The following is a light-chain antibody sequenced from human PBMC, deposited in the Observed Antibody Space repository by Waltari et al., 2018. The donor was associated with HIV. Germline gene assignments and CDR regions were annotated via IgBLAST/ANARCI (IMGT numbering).Light chain of an antibody. V-gene: IGLV2-14*03. Sequence: SALTQPASVSGSPGQSITISCSGTSRDACGYPFFSWYHQHPGKAPKNVIFDVSNRPSGVSNRFSASRSGNTASLTISGLQTEDEGDYFCSAYARSAAHVIFGGGTKLTVL. CDR2: DVS. CDR3: SAYARSAAHVI. CDR1: SRDACGYPF. J-gene: IGLJ2*01.